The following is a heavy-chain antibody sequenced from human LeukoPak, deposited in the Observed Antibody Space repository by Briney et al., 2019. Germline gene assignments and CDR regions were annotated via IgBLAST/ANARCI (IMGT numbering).Heavy chain of an antibody. CDR3: ARDLPLRGGFIDP. CDR2: INSDGSST. Sequence: PGGSLRLSCAASGFTFSSYWMHWVRQAPGKGLVWVSRINSDGSSTSYADSVKGRLTISRDNAKNTLYLQMNSLGAEDTAVYYCARDLPLRGGFIDPWGQGTLVTVSS. CDR1: GFTFSSYW. V-gene: IGHV3-74*01. J-gene: IGHJ5*02. D-gene: IGHD5-12*01.